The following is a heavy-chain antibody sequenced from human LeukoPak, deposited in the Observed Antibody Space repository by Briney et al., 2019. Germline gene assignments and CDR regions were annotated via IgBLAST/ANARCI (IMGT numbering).Heavy chain of an antibody. CDR2: INVSGGT. V-gene: IGHV4-34*01. CDR1: GVAPTVYS. J-gene: IGHJ4*02. Sequence: SETLSLTCAVSGVAPTVYSWGGVRQPPGKGLEWIGEINVSGGTNYNPSLKSRVTISVDTSKNPFSLKLSSVTGAETAVYYCAEGRSGSCRTGDYFDYWGQGTLVTVSS. D-gene: IGHD1-26*01. CDR3: AEGRSGSCRTGDYFDY.